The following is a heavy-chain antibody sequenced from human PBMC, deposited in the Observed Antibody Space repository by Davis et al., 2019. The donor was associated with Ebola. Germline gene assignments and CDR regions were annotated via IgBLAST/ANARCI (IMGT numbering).Heavy chain of an antibody. CDR1: VITFSSYA. CDR2: ISGSGGTT. J-gene: IGHJ6*04. D-gene: IGHD3-3*01. V-gene: IGHV3-23*01. Sequence: LKISCADSVITFSSYAMTWVRQAPGKGLEWVSAISGSGGTTYYAGSVKGRFTVSRDNSKKTMYLQMNSLRAEDTAVYYCARSGLSFGVVKYHYGMDVWGKGTTVTVSS. CDR3: ARSGLSFGVVKYHYGMDV.